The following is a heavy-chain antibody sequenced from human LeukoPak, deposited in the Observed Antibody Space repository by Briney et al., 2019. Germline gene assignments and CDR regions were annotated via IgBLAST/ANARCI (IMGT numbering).Heavy chain of an antibody. V-gene: IGHV4-59*01. D-gene: IGHD2-2*01. CDR3: ASRTVPAAYDAFDI. Sequence: SETLSLTCTVSGGSISSYYWSWIRQPPGKGLEWIGYIYYSGSTNYNPSLKSRVTISVDTSKNQFSLKLSSVTAADTAVYYCASRTVPAAYDAFDIWGLGTMVTVSS. J-gene: IGHJ3*02. CDR1: GGSISSYY. CDR2: IYYSGST.